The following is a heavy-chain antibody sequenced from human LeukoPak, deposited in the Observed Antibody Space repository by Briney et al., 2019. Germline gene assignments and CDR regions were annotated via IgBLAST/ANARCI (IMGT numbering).Heavy chain of an antibody. CDR2: IYHSGSA. CDR1: DGSFSAYC. Sequence: PSETLSLTCAVYDGSFSAYCWSWVCQPPGKGLEWIGEIYHSGSANYNPSLQSRVTISVDTSKNQFSLKLSSVTAADTAVYYCARQFPAYYDFWSGYSPNDAFDIWGQGTMVTVSS. J-gene: IGHJ3*02. V-gene: IGHV4-34*01. CDR3: ARQFPAYYDFWSGYSPNDAFDI. D-gene: IGHD3-3*01.